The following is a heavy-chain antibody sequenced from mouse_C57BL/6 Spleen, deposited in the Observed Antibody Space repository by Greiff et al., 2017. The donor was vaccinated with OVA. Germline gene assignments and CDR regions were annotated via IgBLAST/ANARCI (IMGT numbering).Heavy chain of an antibody. CDR2: ISSGSSTI. D-gene: IGHD2-2*01. CDR3: ARRRGYGYDYWYFDV. V-gene: IGHV5-17*01. J-gene: IGHJ1*03. CDR1: GFTFSDYG. Sequence: VHLVESGGGLVKPGGSLKLSCAASGFTFSDYGMHWVRQAPEKGLEWVAYISSGSSTIYYADTVKGRFTISRDNAKNTLFLQMTSLRSEDTAMYYCARRRGYGYDYWYFDVWGTGTTVTVSS.